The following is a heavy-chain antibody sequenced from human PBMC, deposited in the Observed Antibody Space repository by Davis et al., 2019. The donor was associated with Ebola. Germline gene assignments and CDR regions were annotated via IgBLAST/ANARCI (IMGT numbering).Heavy chain of an antibody. CDR3: ARGTDGMDV. J-gene: IGHJ6*04. CDR2: IYHSGRA. V-gene: IGHV4-59*12. CDR1: GGSINNYF. Sequence: SETLSLTCTVSGGSINNYFWSWIRQPPGKGLEWIGEIYHSGRANYNPSLKSRVTLSVDTSMNQFSLELTSVTAADTAVYYCARGTDGMDVWGKGTTVTVSS.